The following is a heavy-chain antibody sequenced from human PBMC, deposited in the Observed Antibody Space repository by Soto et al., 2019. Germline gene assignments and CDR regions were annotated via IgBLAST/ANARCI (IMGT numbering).Heavy chain of an antibody. V-gene: IGHV4-30-4*01. CDR3: ARESAAGPNNNWFDP. Sequence: SETLSLTCTVSGGSISSGDYYWSWIRQPPGKGLEWIGYIYYSGSTYYNPSLKSRVTISVDTSKNQFSLKLSSVTAADTAVYYCARESAAGPNNNWFDPWGQGTLVTVSS. D-gene: IGHD6-13*01. CDR2: IYYSGST. CDR1: GGSISSGDYY. J-gene: IGHJ5*02.